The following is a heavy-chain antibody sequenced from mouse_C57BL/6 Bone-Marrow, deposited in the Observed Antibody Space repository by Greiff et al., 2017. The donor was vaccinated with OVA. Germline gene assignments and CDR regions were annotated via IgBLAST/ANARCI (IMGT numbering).Heavy chain of an antibody. D-gene: IGHD3-2*02. Sequence: EVKLMESGAELVKPGASVKLSCTASGFNFTDYYMNWVKQRTEQGLEWIGRIDPDDGDTNYATKFQGKATITAATSSNTAYLQLSSLTSEDSAVYYFARRLFYAIDDWGQGTSVTVSS. V-gene: IGHV14-2*01. CDR2: IDPDDGDT. J-gene: IGHJ4*01. CDR3: ARRLFYAIDD. CDR1: GFNFTDYY.